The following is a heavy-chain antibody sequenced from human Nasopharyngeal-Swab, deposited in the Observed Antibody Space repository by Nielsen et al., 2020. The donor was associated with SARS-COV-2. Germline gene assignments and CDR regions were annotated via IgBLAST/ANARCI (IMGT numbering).Heavy chain of an antibody. Sequence: ASVKVSCKASGYTFTSHAMHWVRQAPGQRLEWMGWINAGNGNTKYSQKFQGRVTITRDTSASTAYMELSSLRSEDTAVYYCARARSSGWYRSHAFDIWGQGTMVTVSS. CDR2: INAGNGNT. J-gene: IGHJ3*02. V-gene: IGHV1-3*01. CDR3: ARARSSGWYRSHAFDI. D-gene: IGHD6-19*01. CDR1: GYTFTSHA.